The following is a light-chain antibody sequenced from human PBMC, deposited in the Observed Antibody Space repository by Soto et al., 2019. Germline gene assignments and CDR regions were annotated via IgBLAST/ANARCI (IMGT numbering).Light chain of an antibody. V-gene: IGKV3-11*01. CDR1: QSVSSN. Sequence: EIVLTQSPATLSLSPGERATLSCRASQSVSSNLAWYQKKPGQAPRLLIYGASNRATGIPARFSGSGSGTDFTITISSLEPEDFAVYYCQQRSNWLTFGGGTKVDIK. CDR2: GAS. J-gene: IGKJ4*01. CDR3: QQRSNWLT.